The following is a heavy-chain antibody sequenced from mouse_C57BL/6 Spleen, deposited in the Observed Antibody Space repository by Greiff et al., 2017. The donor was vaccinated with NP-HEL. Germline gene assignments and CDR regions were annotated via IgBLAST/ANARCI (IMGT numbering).Heavy chain of an antibody. V-gene: IGHV1-61*01. J-gene: IGHJ4*01. Sequence: VQLQQPGAELVRPGSSVKLSCKASGYTFTSYWMEWVKQRPGQGLEWIGNIYPSDSETHYNQKFKDKATLTVDKSSSTAYMQRSSLTSEDSAVYDCARGCLGYSNYNYAMDYWGQGTSVTVSS. CDR1: GYTFTSYW. CDR3: ARGCLGYSNYNYAMDY. D-gene: IGHD2-5*01. CDR2: IYPSDSET.